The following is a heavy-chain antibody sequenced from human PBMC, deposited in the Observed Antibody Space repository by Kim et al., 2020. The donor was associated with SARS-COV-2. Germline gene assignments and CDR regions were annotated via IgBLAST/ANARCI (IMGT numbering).Heavy chain of an antibody. CDR3: ARGFSGYPFEFDY. Sequence: SETLSLTCAVYGGSFSGYYWSWIRQPPGKGLEWIGEINHSGSTNYNPSLKSRVTISVDTSKNQFSLKLSSVTAADTAVYYCARGFSGYPFEFDYWGQGTLVTVSS. CDR1: GGSFSGYY. CDR2: INHSGST. J-gene: IGHJ4*02. V-gene: IGHV4-34*01. D-gene: IGHD3-22*01.